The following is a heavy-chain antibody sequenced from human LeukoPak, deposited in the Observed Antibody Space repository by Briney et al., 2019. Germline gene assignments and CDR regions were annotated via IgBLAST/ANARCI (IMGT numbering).Heavy chain of an antibody. CDR3: ARESETSGWYDY. D-gene: IGHD6-19*01. Sequence: GGSLRLSCAASGFTFSSYGMNWVRQAPGKGLEWVSYISGSGSSIYYADSVEGRFTISRDNTRKSLSLQMSSLRSEDTALYYCARESETSGWYDYWGQGTLVTVSS. V-gene: IGHV3-48*04. J-gene: IGHJ4*02. CDR2: ISGSGSSI. CDR1: GFTFSSYG.